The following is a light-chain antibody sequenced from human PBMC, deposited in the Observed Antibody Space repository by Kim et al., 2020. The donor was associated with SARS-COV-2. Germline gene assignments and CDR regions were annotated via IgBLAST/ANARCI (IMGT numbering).Light chain of an antibody. CDR3: SSYAASNNLV. Sequence: GQSVTISCTGTNSDVGGYDSVSWHQQYPDKAPKLMIYQVNRRPSGVPDRFSGSKSGNTASLIVSGLQAEDEAHYYCSSYAASNNLVFGGGTQLTVL. CDR1: NSDVGGYDS. CDR2: QVN. V-gene: IGLV2-8*01. J-gene: IGLJ3*02.